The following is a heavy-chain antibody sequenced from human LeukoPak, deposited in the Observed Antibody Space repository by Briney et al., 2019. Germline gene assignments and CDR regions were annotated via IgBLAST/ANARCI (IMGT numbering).Heavy chain of an antibody. CDR3: ASGYCSSTSCHSPGY. D-gene: IGHD2-2*01. CDR1: GGSISSGDYY. J-gene: IGHJ4*02. V-gene: IGHV4-30-4*01. Sequence: SETLSLTCTVSGGSISSGDYYWSWIRQPPGKGLEWIGYIYYSGSTYYNPSLKSRVTISVDTSKNQFSLKLSSVTAADTAVYYCASGYCSSTSCHSPGYWGKGTLATVSS. CDR2: IYYSGST.